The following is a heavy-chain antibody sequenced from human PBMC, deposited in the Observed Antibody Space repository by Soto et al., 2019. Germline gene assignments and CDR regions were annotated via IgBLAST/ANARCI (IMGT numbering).Heavy chain of an antibody. CDR3: ARYSSTWYEVDY. CDR1: GYTFTNYG. Sequence: ASVKVSCKASGYTFTNYGVSWVRQAPGQGLEWMGWIGGYKGNTNYAQKFQGRVTITADESTSTAYMELSSLRSEDTAVYYCARYSSTWYEVDYWGQGTLVTVSS. V-gene: IGHV1-18*01. J-gene: IGHJ4*02. CDR2: IGGYKGNT. D-gene: IGHD6-13*01.